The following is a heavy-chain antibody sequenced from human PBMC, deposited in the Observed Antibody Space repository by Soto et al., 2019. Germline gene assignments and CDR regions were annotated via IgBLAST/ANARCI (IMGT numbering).Heavy chain of an antibody. CDR3: AHCPVIVGAQGGPDFDY. J-gene: IGHJ4*02. Sequence: SGPTLVNPTQTLTLTRTFSGFSLSTSGVGVGWIRQPPGKALEWLALIYWNDDKRYSPSLKSRLTITKDTSKNQVVLTMTNMDPVDTATYYCAHCPVIVGAQGGPDFDYWGQGTLVTVSS. CDR1: GFSLSTSGVG. D-gene: IGHD1-26*01. CDR2: IYWNDDK. V-gene: IGHV2-5*01.